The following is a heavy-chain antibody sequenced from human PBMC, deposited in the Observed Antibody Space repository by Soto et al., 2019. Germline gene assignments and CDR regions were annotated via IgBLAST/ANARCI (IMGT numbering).Heavy chain of an antibody. V-gene: IGHV3-23*01. CDR1: GFTFSNYA. CDR3: AKNLFGYSGGSYPPADD. Sequence: EVQLLESGGGLAQPGGSLRLSCAASGFTFSNYAMSWVRQAPGKGLEWVSAISGSGGTTYYADSVKGRFTISRDNSKNTLYLQMNSLRAEDTALYYCAKNLFGYSGGSYPPADDWGQGNLVTVSS. J-gene: IGHJ4*02. D-gene: IGHD1-26*01. CDR2: ISGSGGTT.